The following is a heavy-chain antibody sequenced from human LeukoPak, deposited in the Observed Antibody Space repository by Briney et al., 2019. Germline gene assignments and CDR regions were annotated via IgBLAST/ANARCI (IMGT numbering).Heavy chain of an antibody. CDR2: IAYDGSSK. J-gene: IGHJ4*02. D-gene: IGHD5-18*01. CDR1: GFRFGSNG. CDR3: VKDPRGGYAYGYFDS. Sequence: PGGSLRLSCAASGFRFGSNGMHWVRQTPDKGLEWVAAIAYDGSSKYYGDSVKGRFTISGDNPNKMVFLHMNSLRAEDTALYYCVKDPRGGYAYGYFDSWGQGALVIVSS. V-gene: IGHV3-33*05.